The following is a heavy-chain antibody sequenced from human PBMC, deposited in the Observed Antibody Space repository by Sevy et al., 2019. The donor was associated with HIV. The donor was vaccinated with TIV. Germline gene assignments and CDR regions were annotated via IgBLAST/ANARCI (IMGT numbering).Heavy chain of an antibody. CDR1: GGPISTCTNF. J-gene: IGHJ4*02. CDR2: IYCGGST. Sequence: LTCIVSGGPISTCTNFWGWIRQPPGKGLEWIGGIYCGGSTYYNPSLKSRVAISVDTSKNQFSLKVNSVSAADTAVYYCARGRITFFDDWGQGALVTVSS. D-gene: IGHD3-16*01. V-gene: IGHV4-39*01. CDR3: ARGRITFFDD.